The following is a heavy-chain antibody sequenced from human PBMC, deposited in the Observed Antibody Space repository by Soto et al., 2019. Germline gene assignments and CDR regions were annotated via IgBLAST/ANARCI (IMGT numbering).Heavy chain of an antibody. Sequence: QVQLQESGPGLVKPSGTLSLTCAVSGASISSSNWWNWVRQPPGKGLEWIGEISHSGSANYNPSLKSRVTMSVDKSKNQFSLSLSSVTAADTAVYYCVRDTFITVADTGAWYFDLWGRGTLVTVSS. J-gene: IGHJ2*01. V-gene: IGHV4-4*02. D-gene: IGHD6-19*01. CDR3: VRDTFITVADTGAWYFDL. CDR2: ISHSGSA. CDR1: GASISSSNW.